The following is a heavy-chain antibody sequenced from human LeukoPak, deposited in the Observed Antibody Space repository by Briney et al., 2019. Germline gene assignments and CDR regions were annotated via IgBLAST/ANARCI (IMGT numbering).Heavy chain of an antibody. CDR2: IYYSGST. D-gene: IGHD2-21*02. Sequence: SETLSLTCTVSGGSISSSSYYWGWIRQPPGKGLEWIGSIYYSGSTYYNPSLKSRVTISVDTSKNQFSLKLSSVTAADTAVYYCARGLLFSWFDPWGQGTLVTVSS. CDR1: GGSISSSSYY. CDR3: ARGLLFSWFDP. V-gene: IGHV4-39*07. J-gene: IGHJ5*02.